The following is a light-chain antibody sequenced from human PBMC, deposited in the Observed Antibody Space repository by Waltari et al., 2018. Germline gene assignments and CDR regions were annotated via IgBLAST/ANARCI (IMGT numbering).Light chain of an antibody. J-gene: IGLJ1*01. CDR3: CSYSGSSSFPYV. CDR1: RNNIGFYDL. CDR2: DVI. V-gene: IGLV2-23*02. Sequence: QSALTQPASVSGSPGQSITISCTGSRNNIGFYDLVSWYQQPPGKAPKLIIFDVIKRPSGVSDRFSGSKSGNTASLTISGLETEDDADYYCCSYSGSSSFPYVFGPGTKVTVL.